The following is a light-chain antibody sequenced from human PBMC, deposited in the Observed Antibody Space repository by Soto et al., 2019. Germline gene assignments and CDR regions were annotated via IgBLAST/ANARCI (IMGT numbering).Light chain of an antibody. V-gene: IGLV2-14*01. CDR1: SSDVGGYNY. CDR2: XXX. J-gene: IGLJ2*01. Sequence: QSVLTQPASVSGSPGQSITISCTGTSSDVGGYNYVSWYQPPPGKAPKLMIYXXXXXXXXXXXXXXXSKSGNTASLTISGXXXXXXXXXXCSLYTSSSTLVVFGGGTKLTVL. CDR3: SLYTSSSTLVV.